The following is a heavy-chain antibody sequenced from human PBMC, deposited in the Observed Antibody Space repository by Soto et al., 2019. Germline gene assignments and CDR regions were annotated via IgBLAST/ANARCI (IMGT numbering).Heavy chain of an antibody. D-gene: IGHD3-22*01. CDR1: GFNFSSYG. Sequence: QVQLVESGGGVVQPGGSLRLSCEASGFNFSSYGIHCVRQAPGKGLEWVAIIWDDGSNEYYADSVKGRFTISRDNSKNTVYLQVSKLRAEDTAVYFCARDQTDIGGYSDSWGQGTLVTVSS. CDR2: IWDDGSNE. J-gene: IGHJ4*02. CDR3: ARDQTDIGGYSDS. V-gene: IGHV3-33*01.